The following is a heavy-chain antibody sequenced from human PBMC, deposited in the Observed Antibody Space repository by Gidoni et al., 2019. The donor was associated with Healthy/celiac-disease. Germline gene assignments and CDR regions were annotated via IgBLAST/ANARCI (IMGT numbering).Heavy chain of an antibody. D-gene: IGHD2-15*01. CDR3: ARHASDIVVVVAATGGYYGMDV. CDR1: GGSISSSSYY. CDR2: IYYSGST. V-gene: IGHV4-39*01. J-gene: IGHJ6*02. Sequence: QLQLQEWGPGLVKPSETLSLTCTVSGGSISSSSYYWGWIRQPPGKGLEWIGSIYYSGSTYYNPSLKSRVTISVDTSKNQFSLKLSSVTAADTAVYYCARHASDIVVVVAATGGYYGMDVWGQGTTVTVSS.